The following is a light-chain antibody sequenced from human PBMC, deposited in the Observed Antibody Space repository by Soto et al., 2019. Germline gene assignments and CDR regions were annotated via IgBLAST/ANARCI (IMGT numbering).Light chain of an antibody. CDR3: QKHNGVPPII. V-gene: IGKV1-27*01. Sequence: DIQLTQSPSSLSASVGDRVTISCRASQDIRNFFAWYQQKPGKPPKVLLYAASTLQSGVPSRFSGSGSGTDFPLTSTGLQPEDVATYHCQKHNGVPPIIFGPGTKV. CDR2: AAS. CDR1: QDIRNF. J-gene: IGKJ3*01.